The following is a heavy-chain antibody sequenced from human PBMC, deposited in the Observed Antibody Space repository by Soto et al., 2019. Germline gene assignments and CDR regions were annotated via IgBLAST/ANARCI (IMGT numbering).Heavy chain of an antibody. V-gene: IGHV1-69*01. J-gene: IGHJ6*02. Sequence: QVQLVQSGGEVKKPGSSVKVSCKASGGTFHNNPISWVRQAPGQGLEWMGGIVPIFGTPNLAQSFQGRLTINADEPTSTVYMELSSLRSEDTAVYYCARAFHYYESSRYYPAYFYYGMDVWGQGTTVIVSS. CDR2: IVPIFGTP. CDR3: ARAFHYYESSRYYPAYFYYGMDV. D-gene: IGHD3-22*01. CDR1: GGTFHNNP.